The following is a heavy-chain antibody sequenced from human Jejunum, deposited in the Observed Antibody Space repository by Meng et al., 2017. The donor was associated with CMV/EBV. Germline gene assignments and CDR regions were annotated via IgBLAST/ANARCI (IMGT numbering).Heavy chain of an antibody. Sequence: RHSVTRSVKPSPTPSRLCGISRDSLARSGAIWKWIRQSPSRGLEWLGKTYYRSKWYNDYAPSVKSRITVKPDTSKNQFSLQLNSVTPEDTAVYYCARENGYEWYFDFWGRGTLVTVSS. CDR1: RDSLARSGAI. CDR3: ARENGYEWYFDF. J-gene: IGHJ2*01. CDR2: TYYRSKWYN. D-gene: IGHD6-13*01. V-gene: IGHV6-1*01.